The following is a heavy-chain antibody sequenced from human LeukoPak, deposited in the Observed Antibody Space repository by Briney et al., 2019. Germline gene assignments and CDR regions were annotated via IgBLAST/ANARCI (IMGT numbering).Heavy chain of an antibody. D-gene: IGHD3-10*01. CDR3: ARDYYGDDL. Sequence: GGSLRLSCTASSFIFSDHEMTWVRQAPGKGLEWISYISMNGDVQLYSDSVKGRFTISGDDSENSLYLQMNSLRAEDTAVYFCARDYYGDDLWGQGTLVTVSS. J-gene: IGHJ5*02. CDR2: ISMNGDVQ. CDR1: SFIFSDHE. V-gene: IGHV3-48*03.